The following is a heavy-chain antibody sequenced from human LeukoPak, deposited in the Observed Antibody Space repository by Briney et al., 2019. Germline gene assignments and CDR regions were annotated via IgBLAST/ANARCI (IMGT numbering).Heavy chain of an antibody. J-gene: IGHJ3*02. D-gene: IGHD2-15*01. CDR1: GFTFSSYW. CDR3: GPGYFSGGSCYWHKYAFDI. CDR2: INSDGSST. Sequence: GGSLRLSCAASGFTFSSYWMHWVRQAPGKGLVWVSRINSDGSSTSYADSVKGRFTISRDNAKNTLYLQMNSLRAEDTAVYYCGPGYFSGGSCYWHKYAFDIWGQGTMVTVSS. V-gene: IGHV3-74*01.